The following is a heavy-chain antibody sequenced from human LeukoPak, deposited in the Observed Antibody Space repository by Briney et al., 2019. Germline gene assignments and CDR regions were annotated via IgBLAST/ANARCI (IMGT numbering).Heavy chain of an antibody. CDR3: TTARGSDLQYFQH. J-gene: IGHJ1*01. D-gene: IGHD1-26*01. V-gene: IGHV3-23*01. Sequence: GGSLRLSCAVSGFIFSSSAMSWVRQAPGKGLEWVSAISGGGDDTSYADSARGRFTVSRDNSKNTLYLQMNSLRAEDTAVYYCTTARGSDLQYFQHWGQGTLVTVSS. CDR2: ISGGGDDT. CDR1: GFIFSSSA.